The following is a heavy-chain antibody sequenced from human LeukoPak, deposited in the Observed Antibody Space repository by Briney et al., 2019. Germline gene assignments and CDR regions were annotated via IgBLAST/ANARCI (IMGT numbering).Heavy chain of an antibody. J-gene: IGHJ6*02. CDR2: ISGSGGST. V-gene: IGHV3-23*01. Sequence: PGGSLRLSCAASGFTFSSYAMSWVRQAPGKGLEWVSAISGSGGSTYYADSVKGRFTISRDNSKNTLYLQMNSLRAEDTAVYYCARTVVGDYRWAQTYYYGMDVWGQGTTVTVSS. D-gene: IGHD4-17*01. CDR3: ARTVVGDYRWAQTYYYGMDV. CDR1: GFTFSSYA.